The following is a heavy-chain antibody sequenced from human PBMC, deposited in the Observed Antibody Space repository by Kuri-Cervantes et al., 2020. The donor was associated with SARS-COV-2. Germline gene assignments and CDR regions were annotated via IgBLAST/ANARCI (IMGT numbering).Heavy chain of an antibody. CDR3: TRDQRSGNMDV. Sequence: GESLKISCAASGFTFNRHPMNWVRQAPGKGLEWVSYIHNSLDVIYYADSVRGRFTISRDNARSSLYLQMNSLRVDDTAVYYCTRDQRSGNMDVWGQGTTVTVSS. V-gene: IGHV3-48*04. CDR1: GFTFNRHP. D-gene: IGHD6-25*01. CDR2: IHNSLDVI. J-gene: IGHJ6*02.